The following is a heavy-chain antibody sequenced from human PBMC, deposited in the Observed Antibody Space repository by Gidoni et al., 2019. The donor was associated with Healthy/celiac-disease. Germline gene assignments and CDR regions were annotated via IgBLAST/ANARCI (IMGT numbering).Heavy chain of an antibody. Sequence: QVQLVQSGAEVKKPGASVKVSCKASGYTFTGYYMHWVRQAPGQGLEWMGWINPNSGGTNYAHKFQGRVTMTRDTSISTAYMGLSRLRSDDTAVYYCARQKGYCSSTSCANWFDPWGQGTLVTVSS. CDR2: INPNSGGT. J-gene: IGHJ5*02. D-gene: IGHD2-2*01. V-gene: IGHV1-2*07. CDR3: ARQKGYCSSTSCANWFDP. CDR1: GYTFTGYY.